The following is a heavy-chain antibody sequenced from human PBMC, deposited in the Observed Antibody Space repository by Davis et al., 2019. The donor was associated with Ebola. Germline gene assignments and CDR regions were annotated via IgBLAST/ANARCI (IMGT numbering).Heavy chain of an antibody. CDR1: GGSISSSSYY. J-gene: IGHJ3*02. Sequence: MPGGSLRLSCTVSGGSISSSSYYWGWIRQPPGKGLEWIGSIYYSGSTYYNPSLKSRVTISVDTSKNQFSLKLSSVTAADTAVYYCARHAQRLAGFDIWGQGTMVTVSS. V-gene: IGHV4-39*01. CDR2: IYYSGST. D-gene: IGHD6-19*01. CDR3: ARHAQRLAGFDI.